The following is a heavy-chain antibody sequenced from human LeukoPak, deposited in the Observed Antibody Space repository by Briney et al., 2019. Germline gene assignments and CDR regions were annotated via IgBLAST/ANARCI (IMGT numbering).Heavy chain of an antibody. D-gene: IGHD3-22*01. Sequence: ASVKVSCKASGYTFTSYGISRVRQSPGQGLEWMGWISAYNGNTNYAQKLQCRVTMTTDTSTSTDYMELRRLRSDDTAVYYCARERRYYYDSSGYKHFDYWGQGTLVTVSS. V-gene: IGHV1-18*01. J-gene: IGHJ4*02. CDR3: ARERRYYYDSSGYKHFDY. CDR2: ISAYNGNT. CDR1: GYTFTSYG.